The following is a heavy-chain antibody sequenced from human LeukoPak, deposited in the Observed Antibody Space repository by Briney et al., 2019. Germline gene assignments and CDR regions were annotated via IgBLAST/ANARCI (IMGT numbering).Heavy chain of an antibody. J-gene: IGHJ3*02. CDR2: IYYSGST. CDR3: ARDSLTLTYYDFWSGYYTDAFDI. Sequence: PSDTLSLTCTVSGGSVSSGSYYWSWIRRPPGKGLEWIGYIYYSGSTNDNPYLKIRVTRSVDTSKNHFSLQLSSVTAADTAVYYCARDSLTLTYYDFWSGYYTDAFDIWGQGTMVTVSS. CDR1: GGSVSSGSYY. V-gene: IGHV4-61*01. D-gene: IGHD3-3*01.